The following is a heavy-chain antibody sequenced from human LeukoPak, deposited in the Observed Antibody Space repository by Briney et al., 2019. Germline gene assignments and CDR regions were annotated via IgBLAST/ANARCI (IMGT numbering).Heavy chain of an antibody. CDR2: INHSGST. CDR1: GGSFSGYY. CDR3: ARGVSLDY. J-gene: IGHJ4*02. Sequence: ETLSLTCAVYGGSFSGYYWSWIRQPPGKGLEWIGEINHSGSTNYNPSLKSRVTISVDTSKNQFSLKLSSVTAADTAVYYCARGVSLDYWGQGTLVTVSS. V-gene: IGHV4-34*01.